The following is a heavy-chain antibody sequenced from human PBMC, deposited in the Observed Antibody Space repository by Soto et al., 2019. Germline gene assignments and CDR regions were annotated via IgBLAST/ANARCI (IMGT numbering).Heavy chain of an antibody. CDR1: GGTVSSYG. J-gene: IGHJ4*02. CDR3: AIRICGSDCFVH. Sequence: SVKVSCKASGGTVSSYGISWVRQAPGQGVEWMGGIIPIFDTANYAQKFQGRVTSTADESTSTAYMELSSLRSEDTAVYYCAIRICGSDCFVHWRQGTLVSVSS. V-gene: IGHV1-69*13. CDR2: IIPIFDTA. D-gene: IGHD2-21*01.